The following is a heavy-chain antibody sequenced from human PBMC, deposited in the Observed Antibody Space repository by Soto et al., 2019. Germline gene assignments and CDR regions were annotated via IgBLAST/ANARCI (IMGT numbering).Heavy chain of an antibody. D-gene: IGHD3-22*01. CDR1: GYTFTGFY. J-gene: IGHJ4*03. CDR2: IDPSGGGT. V-gene: IGHV1-46*01. Sequence: ASVKVSCKVSGYTFTGFYMHWVRQAPGQGLEWMGIIDPSGGGTSYAQKFQGRVTMTRDTSTNTAYMELSSLRSEDTAVYYCARERSRFDYYYDSSVYPGYFDYWG. CDR3: ARERSRFDYYYDSSVYPGYFDY.